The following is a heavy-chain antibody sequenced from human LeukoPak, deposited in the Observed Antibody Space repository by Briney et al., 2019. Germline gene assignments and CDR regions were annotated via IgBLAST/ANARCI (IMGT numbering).Heavy chain of an antibody. V-gene: IGHV3-23*01. CDR2: ISGNGGST. CDR1: GFTFSTYA. J-gene: IGHJ4*02. CDR3: ARGPVVPSATYFFDY. D-gene: IGHD2-2*01. Sequence: QPGGSLRLSCAVSGFTFSTYAMTWVRQAPGKGLEWVSAISGNGGSTYSADSVKGRFTISRDNSKNTLYLQMNSLTAEDTAVYYCARGPVVPSATYFFDYWGQGTLVVVSS.